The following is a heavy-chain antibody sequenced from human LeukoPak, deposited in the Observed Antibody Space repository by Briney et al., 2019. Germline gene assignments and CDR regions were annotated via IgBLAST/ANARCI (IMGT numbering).Heavy chain of an antibody. CDR1: GLTFSTNW. CDR3: ASGGRVGDIFDI. J-gene: IGHJ3*02. V-gene: IGHV3-74*01. D-gene: IGHD2-15*01. CDR2: INSDGRSI. Sequence: GGSLRLSCAASGLTFSTNWMYWVRQAPGKGLVWVSRINSDGRSIGYADSVKGRFTISRDNAYHTLYLQMNSLRAEDTALYYCASGGRVGDIFDIWGQGTMVRVSS.